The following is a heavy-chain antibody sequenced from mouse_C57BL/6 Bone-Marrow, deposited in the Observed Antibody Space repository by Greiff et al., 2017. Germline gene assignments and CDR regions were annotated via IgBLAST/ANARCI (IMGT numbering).Heavy chain of an antibody. CDR2: INPSNGGT. Sequence: VQLQQPGTELVKPGASVKLSCKASGYTFTSYWMPWVKQRPGQGLEWIGNINPSNGGTNYNEKFKSKATLTVDKSSSTAYMQLSSLTSEDSAVYDGERWREYGSRPYFDYWGQGTTLTVSS. J-gene: IGHJ2*01. V-gene: IGHV1-53*01. CDR1: GYTFTSYW. D-gene: IGHD1-1*01. CDR3: ERWREYGSRPYFDY.